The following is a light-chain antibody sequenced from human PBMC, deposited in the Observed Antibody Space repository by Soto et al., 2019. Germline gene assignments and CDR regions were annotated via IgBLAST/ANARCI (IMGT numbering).Light chain of an antibody. Sequence: DIQMTQSPSTLSASVGDRVIITCRASLTNNNWFAWYQQKPGKAPKLLIYDASTLESGVPSRFSGSGSGTEFTLTISSLQPDDFATYYCQQYNSYSRFTFGPGTKVEMK. CDR2: DAS. CDR1: LTNNNW. J-gene: IGKJ3*01. V-gene: IGKV1-5*01. CDR3: QQYNSYSRFT.